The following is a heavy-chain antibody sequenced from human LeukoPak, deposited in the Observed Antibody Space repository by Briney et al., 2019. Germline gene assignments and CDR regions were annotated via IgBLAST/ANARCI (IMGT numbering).Heavy chain of an antibody. CDR2: IYYSGST. V-gene: IGHV4-39*01. CDR3: ARHYAP. Sequence: PSETLSLTCTVSGVSISGSSYYWGWTRQPPGKGLGWIASIYYSGSTYYDPHLKGRVTKSVHTSKNQVSLKMTSVTTTDTAVYYCARHYAPWGQGTLVTLSS. D-gene: IGHD3-16*01. J-gene: IGHJ4*02. CDR1: GVSISGSSYY.